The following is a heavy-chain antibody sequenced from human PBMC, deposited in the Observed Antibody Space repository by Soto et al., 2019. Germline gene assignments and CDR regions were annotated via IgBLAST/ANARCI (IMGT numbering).Heavy chain of an antibody. Sequence: SETLSLTCTVSGGSISSGDYYWSWIRQPPGKGLEWIGYIYYSGSTYYNPSLKSRVTISVDTSKNQFSLKLSSVTAADTAVYYCASMEAYSSSWYVYSWGQGTLVTVSS. D-gene: IGHD6-13*01. J-gene: IGHJ4*02. CDR2: IYYSGST. CDR3: ASMEAYSSSWYVYS. V-gene: IGHV4-30-4*01. CDR1: GGSISSGDYY.